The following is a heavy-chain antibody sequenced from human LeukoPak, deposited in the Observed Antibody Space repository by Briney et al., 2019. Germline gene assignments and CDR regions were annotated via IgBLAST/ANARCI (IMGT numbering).Heavy chain of an antibody. Sequence: PGGSLRLSCTASGFSVASNYMNWVRQAPGKGLEWVSLIYSDGSTYYADSVKGRFTISRDESNNMLYLQMNNLRAEDTAMYYCARDPPAVLLGTYGWGQGALVTVSS. V-gene: IGHV3-66*01. J-gene: IGHJ4*02. D-gene: IGHD2/OR15-2a*01. CDR2: IYSDGST. CDR1: GFSVASNY. CDR3: ARDPPAVLLGTYG.